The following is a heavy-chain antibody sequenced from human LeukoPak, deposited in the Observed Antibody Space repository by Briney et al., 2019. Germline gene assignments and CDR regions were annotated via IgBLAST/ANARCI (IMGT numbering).Heavy chain of an antibody. V-gene: IGHV4-4*02. D-gene: IGHD6-13*01. CDR1: GGSISSSNW. J-gene: IGHJ5*02. Sequence: SGTLSLTCAVSGGSISSSNWWSWVRQPPGKGLEWIGEIYHSGSTNYNPSLKSRVTISVDKSKNQFSLKLSSVTAADTAVYYCASLAAIRIAATILGWFDPWGQGTLVTVSS. CDR2: IYHSGST. CDR3: ASLAAIRIAATILGWFDP.